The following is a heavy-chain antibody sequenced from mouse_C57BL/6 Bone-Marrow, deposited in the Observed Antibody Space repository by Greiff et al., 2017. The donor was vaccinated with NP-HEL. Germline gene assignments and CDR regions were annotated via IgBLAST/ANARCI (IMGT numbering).Heavy chain of an antibody. D-gene: IGHD2-4*01. J-gene: IGHJ2*01. CDR3: ARSLYYDYDFDY. Sequence: VQLQQPGAELVKPGASVKLSCKASGYTFTSYWMHWVKQRPGQGLEWIGMIHPNSGSTNYNEKFKSKATLTVDKSSSTAYMQLSSLTSEDSAVYYCARSLYYDYDFDYWGQGTTLTVSS. CDR2: IHPNSGST. CDR1: GYTFTSYW. V-gene: IGHV1-64*01.